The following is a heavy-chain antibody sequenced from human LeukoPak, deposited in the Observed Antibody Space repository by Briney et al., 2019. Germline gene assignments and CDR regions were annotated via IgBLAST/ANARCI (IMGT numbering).Heavy chain of an antibody. V-gene: IGHV3-21*04. Sequence: NPGGSLRLSCAASGFTFSSYSMNWVRQAPGKGLEWVSSISSSSSYIYYADSVKGRFTISRDNAKNSLYLQMNSLRLGDTALYYCATDCSGNRCYSLWGQGTLVTVSS. CDR2: ISSSSSYI. CDR3: ATDCSGNRCYSL. J-gene: IGHJ4*02. D-gene: IGHD2-15*01. CDR1: GFTFSSYS.